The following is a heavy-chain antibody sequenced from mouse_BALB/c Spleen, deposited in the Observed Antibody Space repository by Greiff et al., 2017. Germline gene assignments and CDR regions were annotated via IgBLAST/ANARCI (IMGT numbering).Heavy chain of an antibody. J-gene: IGHJ4*01. CDR3: ARGYEGAMDY. V-gene: IGHV5-9-3*01. CDR2: ISSGGSYT. D-gene: IGHD2-14*01. Sequence: EVQLVESGGGLVKPGGSLKLSCAASGFTFSSYAMSWVRQTPEKRLEWVATISSGGSYTYYPDSVKGRFTISRDNAKNTLYLQMSSLRSEDTAMYYCARGYEGAMDYWGQGTSVTVSS. CDR1: GFTFSSYA.